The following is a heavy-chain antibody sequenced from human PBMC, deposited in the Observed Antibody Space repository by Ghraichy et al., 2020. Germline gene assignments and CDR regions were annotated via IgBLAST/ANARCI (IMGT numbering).Heavy chain of an antibody. Sequence: ESLNISCLASGFSSSRYLMNWVRQAPGKGLEWVANINQEGSEKYYVDSVEGRFTISRDNAKNLVSLQMNSLRVEDTAVYYCARDASGTQSGYAFDIWGQGTMVSVSS. V-gene: IGHV3-7*03. CDR2: INQEGSEK. CDR3: ARDASGTQSGYAFDI. D-gene: IGHD1-26*01. CDR1: GFSSSRYL. J-gene: IGHJ3*02.